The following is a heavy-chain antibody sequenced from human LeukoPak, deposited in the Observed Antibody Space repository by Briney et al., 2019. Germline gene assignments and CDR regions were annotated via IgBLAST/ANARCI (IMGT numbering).Heavy chain of an antibody. CDR3: AKWPEGAMDYFDY. Sequence: GGSLRVSCAASGFSFSSYAMRWARQAPVKGLEWVSAISGHGTRAYYADSVKGRFTISRDNSKNTLYLEMSSLRVEDTAIYYCAKWPEGAMDYFDYWGQGTLVTVSS. V-gene: IGHV3-23*01. CDR2: ISGHGTRA. J-gene: IGHJ4*02. D-gene: IGHD3-16*01. CDR1: GFSFSSYA.